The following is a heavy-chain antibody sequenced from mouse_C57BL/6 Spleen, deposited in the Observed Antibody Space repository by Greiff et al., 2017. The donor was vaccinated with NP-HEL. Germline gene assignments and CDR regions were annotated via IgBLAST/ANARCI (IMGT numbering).Heavy chain of an antibody. CDR2: IYPRSGNT. CDR3: ARSCYGSFYAMDY. CDR1: GYTFTSYG. J-gene: IGHJ4*01. Sequence: VQLQQSGAELARPGASVKLSCKASGYTFTSYGISWVKQRTGQGLEWIGEIYPRSGNTYYTEKFKGKATLTADKSSSTAYMELRSLTSEDSAVYFCARSCYGSFYAMDYWGQGTSVTVSS. D-gene: IGHD1-1*01. V-gene: IGHV1-81*01.